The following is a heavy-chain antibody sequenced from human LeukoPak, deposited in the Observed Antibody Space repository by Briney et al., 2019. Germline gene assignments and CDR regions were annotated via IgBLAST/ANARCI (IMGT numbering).Heavy chain of an antibody. D-gene: IGHD2-2*02. J-gene: IGHJ6*03. V-gene: IGHV4-59*08. CDR3: ASLYCSSTSCYTGYYYMDV. CDR1: GGSISSYY. Sequence: PSETLSLTCTVSGGSISSYYWSWIRQPPGKGLEWIGYIYYSGSTYYNPSLKSRVTISVDTSKNQFSLKLSSVTAADTAVYYCASLYCSSTSCYTGYYYMDVWGKGTTVTVSS. CDR2: IYYSGST.